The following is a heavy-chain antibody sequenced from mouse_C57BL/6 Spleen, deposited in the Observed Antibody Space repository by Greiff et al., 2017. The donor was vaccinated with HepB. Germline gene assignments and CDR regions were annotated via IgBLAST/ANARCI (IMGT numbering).Heavy chain of an antibody. CDR3: TTRGYYVFDY. CDR1: GFNIKDYY. CDR2: IDPEDGAT. J-gene: IGHJ2*01. Sequence: VQLQQSGAELVRPGASVKLSCTASGFNIKDYYMHWVKQRPEQGLEWIGRIDPEDGATEYAPKFQGKATMTADTATNTAYLQLSSLTSEDTAVYYCTTRGYYVFDYWGQGTTLTVSS. V-gene: IGHV14-1*01. D-gene: IGHD2-3*01.